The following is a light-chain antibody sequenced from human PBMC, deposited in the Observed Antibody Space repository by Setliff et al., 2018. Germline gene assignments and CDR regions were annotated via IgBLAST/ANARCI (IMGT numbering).Light chain of an antibody. CDR1: SSDVGTYKY. CDR2: DVS. CDR3: SSYTTSNTVI. V-gene: IGLV2-14*01. J-gene: IGLJ2*01. Sequence: QSALTQPASVSGSPGQSITISCTGTSSDVGTYKYVSWYQQNPGQAPKLMIYDVSNRPSGVSIRFSGSKSGNTASLTISGLQAEDEADYYCSSYTTSNTVIFGGGTKSPS.